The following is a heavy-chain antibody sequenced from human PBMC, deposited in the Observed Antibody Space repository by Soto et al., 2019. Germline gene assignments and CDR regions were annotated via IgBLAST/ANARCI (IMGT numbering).Heavy chain of an antibody. Sequence: PSETLSLTCAVYGGSFSGYYWSWIRQPPGKGLEWIGEINRSGSTNYNPSLKSRVTISVDTSKNQFSLKLSSVTAADTAVYYCARGGYCSSTSCYPFDYWGQGTLVTVSS. CDR1: GGSFSGYY. D-gene: IGHD2-2*01. CDR2: INRSGST. J-gene: IGHJ4*02. CDR3: ARGGYCSSTSCYPFDY. V-gene: IGHV4-34*01.